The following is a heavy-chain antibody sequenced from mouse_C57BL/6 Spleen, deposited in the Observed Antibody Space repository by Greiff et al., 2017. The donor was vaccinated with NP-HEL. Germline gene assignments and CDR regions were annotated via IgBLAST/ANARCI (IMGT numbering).Heavy chain of an antibody. Sequence: EVKLVESGGGLVKPGGSLKLSCAASGFTFSDYGMHWVRQAPEKGLEWVAYISSGSSTIYYADTVKGRFTISRDNAKNTLFLQMTSLRSEDTAMYYCACMNYDYDAFDYWGQGTTLTVSS. CDR1: GFTFSDYG. CDR2: ISSGSSTI. V-gene: IGHV5-17*01. J-gene: IGHJ2*01. CDR3: ACMNYDYDAFDY. D-gene: IGHD2-4*01.